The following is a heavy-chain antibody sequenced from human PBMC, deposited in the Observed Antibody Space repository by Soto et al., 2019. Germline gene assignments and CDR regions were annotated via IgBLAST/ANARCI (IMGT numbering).Heavy chain of an antibody. CDR1: GFTFSDYY. CDR2: TRNKANSYTT. CDR3: VRYLLVGASRGFDY. Sequence: GGSLRLSCAVSGFTFSDYYMDWVRQAPGKGLEWVGRTRNKANSYTTEYAASVKGRFTISRDDSKNSLYLQMNSLKTEDTAVYYCVRYLLVGASRGFDYWGQGTLVTVSS. D-gene: IGHD1-26*01. J-gene: IGHJ4*02. V-gene: IGHV3-72*01.